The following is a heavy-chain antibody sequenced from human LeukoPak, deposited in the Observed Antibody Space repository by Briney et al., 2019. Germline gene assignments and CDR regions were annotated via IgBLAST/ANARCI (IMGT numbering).Heavy chain of an antibody. Sequence: ASVKVSCKASGYTFTAYGISWVRQAPGQRLEWMGWISGYNGNANYAQKVQGRVTMITDTSTSTVYMELRSLNSDDTAVYYCARTGNWAPDHWGQGTLVTVSS. CDR1: GYTFTAYG. CDR3: ARTGNWAPDH. J-gene: IGHJ5*02. D-gene: IGHD1-14*01. V-gene: IGHV1-18*01. CDR2: ISGYNGNA.